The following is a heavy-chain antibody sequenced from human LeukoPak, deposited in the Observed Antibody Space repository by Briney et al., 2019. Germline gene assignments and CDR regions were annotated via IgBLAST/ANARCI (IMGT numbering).Heavy chain of an antibody. J-gene: IGHJ6*03. D-gene: IGHD5-12*01. Sequence: GGTLRLSCAASGFTFSNYGMSWVRQAPGKGLEWVSVTSGSGENSYYADSVKGRFTISRDNFKNTLYLQMNSLRAEDTAVYYCARDEIVATTKANYYYYMDVWGKGTTVTISS. CDR1: GFTFSNYG. V-gene: IGHV3-23*01. CDR2: TSGSGENS. CDR3: ARDEIVATTKANYYYYMDV.